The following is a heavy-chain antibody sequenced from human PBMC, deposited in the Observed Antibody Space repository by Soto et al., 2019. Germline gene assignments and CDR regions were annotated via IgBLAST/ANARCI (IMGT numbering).Heavy chain of an antibody. CDR3: ARLPADTAMVRDFDY. D-gene: IGHD5-18*01. J-gene: IGHJ4*02. CDR2: IIPIFGTA. Sequence: SVKVSCKASGGTFSSYAISWVRQAPGQGLEWMGGIIPIFGTANYAQKFQGRVTITADESTSTAYMELSSLRSEDTAVYYCARLPADTAMVRDFDYWGQGNLVTVSS. V-gene: IGHV1-69*13. CDR1: GGTFSSYA.